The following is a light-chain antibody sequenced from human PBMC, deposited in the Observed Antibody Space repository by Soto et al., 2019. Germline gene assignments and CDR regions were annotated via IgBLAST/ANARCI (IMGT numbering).Light chain of an antibody. V-gene: IGKV1-27*01. CDR1: QGISNN. CDR3: QKYNSAPWT. J-gene: IGKJ1*01. Sequence: DIQMTQSPSSLSASVGDRVTITCRASQGISNNLAWFQQKPGRVPKLLIYLATTLQSGVPSRFSGRGSGTDFTLTISSLQPEDVATYYCQKYNSAPWTFGKGTRVEI. CDR2: LAT.